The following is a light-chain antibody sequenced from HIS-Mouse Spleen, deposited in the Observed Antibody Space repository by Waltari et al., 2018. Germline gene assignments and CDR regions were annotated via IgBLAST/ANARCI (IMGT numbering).Light chain of an antibody. Sequence: DIQMTQSPSSLSASVGDRVTITCRASQSISSYLNWYQQKPGKAPKLLIYAASSLQSGVPSRFSGSGSGTDFTLTISSLQPEDFATYDCQRSYSTPPTWTFGQGTKVEIK. J-gene: IGKJ1*01. CDR2: AAS. V-gene: IGKV1-39*01. CDR1: QSISSY. CDR3: QRSYSTPPTWT.